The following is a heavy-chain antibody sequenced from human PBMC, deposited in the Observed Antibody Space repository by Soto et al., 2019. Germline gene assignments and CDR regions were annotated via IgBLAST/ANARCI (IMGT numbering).Heavy chain of an antibody. D-gene: IGHD3-3*01. Sequence: QVQLVQSGAEVKKPGASVKVSCEASGYTFTSYAMHWVRQAPGQRLEWMGWINAGNGNTKYSQKFQGRVTITRDTSASTAYMELSSLRSEDTAVYYCAMPLYDFWSGYYGYWGQGTLVTVSS. V-gene: IGHV1-3*01. CDR1: GYTFTSYA. CDR2: INAGNGNT. CDR3: AMPLYDFWSGYYGY. J-gene: IGHJ4*02.